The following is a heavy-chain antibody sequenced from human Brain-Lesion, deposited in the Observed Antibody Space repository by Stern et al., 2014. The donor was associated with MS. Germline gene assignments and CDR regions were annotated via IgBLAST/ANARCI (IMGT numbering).Heavy chain of an antibody. D-gene: IGHD1-14*01. J-gene: IGHJ4*02. CDR2: ISWNSGSI. CDR1: GFTFGDYA. V-gene: IGHV3-9*01. Sequence: QLVQYGGDLVQPGRSLRLSCAAFGFTFGDYAMHWVRQGPGQGLEWVAGISWNSGSIGYADSVKGRFTTSRDNAYSSLYLQMNSLRPEDTALYYCARDITGSSAYFAYWGQGTLVTVSP. CDR3: ARDITGSSAYFAY.